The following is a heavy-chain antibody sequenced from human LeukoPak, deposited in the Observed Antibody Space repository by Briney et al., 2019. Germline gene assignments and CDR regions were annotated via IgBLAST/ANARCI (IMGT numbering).Heavy chain of an antibody. V-gene: IGHV4-4*07. CDR1: GGSISSYY. J-gene: IGHJ6*02. D-gene: IGHD3-9*01. CDR3: ARCPVYYDILTCEIYYYGMDV. Sequence: SETLSLTCTVSGGSISSYYWSWIRQPAGKGLEWIGRIYTSGSTNYNPSLESRVTMSVDTSKNQFSLKLSSVTAADTAVYYCARCPVYYDILTCEIYYYGMDVWGPGTTVTVSS. CDR2: IYTSGST.